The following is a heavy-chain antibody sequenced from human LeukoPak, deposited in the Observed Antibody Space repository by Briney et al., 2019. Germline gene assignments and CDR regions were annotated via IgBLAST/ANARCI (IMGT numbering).Heavy chain of an antibody. V-gene: IGHV3-21*01. CDR1: GFTFSSYS. CDR3: ARGTTYRNWFDP. J-gene: IGHJ5*02. CDR2: ISSSSSYI. Sequence: GSLRPSCAASGFTFSSYSMNWVRQAPGKGLEWVSSISSSSSYIYYADSVKGRFTISRDNAKNSLYLQMNSLRAEDTAVYYCARGTTYRNWFDPWGQGTLVTVSS. D-gene: IGHD1-1*01.